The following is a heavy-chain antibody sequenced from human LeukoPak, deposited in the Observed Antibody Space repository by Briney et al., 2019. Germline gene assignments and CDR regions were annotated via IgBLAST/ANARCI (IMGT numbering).Heavy chain of an antibody. CDR1: GYTFNGYY. J-gene: IGHJ4*02. Sequence: GAYVKVSCKASGYTFNGYYMHWVRQETGKGLDWMGSINTNSGGTSYAQKFQGRVTMTRDMSTSTVYMELSSLRSEDTAVYYCARIPKDYGDYGLLDYWGQGTLVTVSS. CDR2: INTNSGGT. CDR3: ARIPKDYGDYGLLDY. D-gene: IGHD4-17*01. V-gene: IGHV1-46*02.